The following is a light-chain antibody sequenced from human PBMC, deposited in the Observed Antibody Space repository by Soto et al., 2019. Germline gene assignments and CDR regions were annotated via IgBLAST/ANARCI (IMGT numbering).Light chain of an antibody. J-gene: IGLJ1*01. CDR2: GNS. V-gene: IGLV1-40*01. CDR3: QSYDTSLGDSRV. CDR1: RSNFGAGYD. Sequence: QPVLTQPPSVSGAPGQRVTISCTGSRSNFGAGYDVHWYQQLPGTAPKLLIYGNSNRPSGVPDRFSGSRSGTSAFLAITGLQDEDEADYYCQSYDTSLGDSRVFGTGTKLTVL.